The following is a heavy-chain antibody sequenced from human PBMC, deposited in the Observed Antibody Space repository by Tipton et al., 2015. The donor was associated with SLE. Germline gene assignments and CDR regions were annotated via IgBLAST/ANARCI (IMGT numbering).Heavy chain of an antibody. V-gene: IGHV4-59*11. J-gene: IGHJ4*02. CDR3: ARDVSNSPFDY. Sequence: TLSLTCTVSGGSLTSPFWSWIRQSPGKRLEWIGNIYYSGRINYTYYNPSLKSRVTISVDTSKNQFSLKLSSVTAADTAVYYCARDVSNSPFDYWGQGTLVTVSS. CDR2: IYYSGRI. CDR1: GGSLTSPF. D-gene: IGHD4-11*01.